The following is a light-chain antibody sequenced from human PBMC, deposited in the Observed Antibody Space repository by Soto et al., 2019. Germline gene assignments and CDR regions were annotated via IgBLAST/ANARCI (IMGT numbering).Light chain of an antibody. J-gene: IGLJ3*02. CDR3: ETWDSNTRV. CDR1: SGHSSYI. Sequence: QSVLTQSSSASASLGSSVNITCTLSSGHSSYIIAWHQQQPGKAPRYLMKLEGSGSYNKGSGVPDRFSGSSSGADRYLTISNLQSEDEADYYCETWDSNTRVFGGGTKLTVL. V-gene: IGLV4-60*03. CDR2: LEGSGSY.